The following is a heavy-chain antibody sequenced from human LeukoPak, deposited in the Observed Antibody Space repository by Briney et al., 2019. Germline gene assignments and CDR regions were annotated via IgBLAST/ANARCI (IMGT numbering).Heavy chain of an antibody. Sequence: GGSLRLSCAASGFTFSGSAMHWVRQASGKGLEWVGRIRSKANGYATAYAASVKGRFTISRDDSKNTAYLQMNSLKTEDTAVYYCTELQGYCSSTSCYPRDYWGQGTLVTVSS. V-gene: IGHV3-73*01. CDR3: TELQGYCSSTSCYPRDY. D-gene: IGHD2-2*01. CDR1: GFTFSGSA. J-gene: IGHJ4*02. CDR2: IRSKANGYAT.